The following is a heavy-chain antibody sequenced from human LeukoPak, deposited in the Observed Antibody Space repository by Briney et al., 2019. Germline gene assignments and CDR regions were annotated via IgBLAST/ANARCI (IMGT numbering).Heavy chain of an antibody. CDR3: ARDQVGATTFYGTLDY. Sequence: GGSLRLSCAASGFTVSNTYMSWVRQAPGKGLEWVSLIYSGGGTYSADSVKGRFTISRDISKNTLYLQMNSLRAEDTAVYYCARDQVGATTFYGTLDYWGQGTLVTVSS. CDR1: GFTVSNTY. V-gene: IGHV3-53*01. CDR2: IYSGGGT. D-gene: IGHD1-26*01. J-gene: IGHJ4*02.